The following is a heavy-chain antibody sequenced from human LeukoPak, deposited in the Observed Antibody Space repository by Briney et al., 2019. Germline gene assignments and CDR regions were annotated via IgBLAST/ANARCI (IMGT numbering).Heavy chain of an antibody. Sequence: GGSLRLSCAASGFTFSSYSMNWVRQAPGKGLEWVSYISSSSSTIYYADSVKGRFTISRDNAKNSLYLQMNSLRDEDTAVYYCARFPHYYGSSGYSFWGQGTLVTVSS. V-gene: IGHV3-48*02. CDR2: ISSSSSTI. CDR3: ARFPHYYGSSGYSF. CDR1: GFTFSSYS. J-gene: IGHJ4*02. D-gene: IGHD3-22*01.